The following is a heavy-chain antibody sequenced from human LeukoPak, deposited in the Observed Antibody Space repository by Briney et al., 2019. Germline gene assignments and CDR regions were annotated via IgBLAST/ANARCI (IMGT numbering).Heavy chain of an antibody. J-gene: IGHJ4*02. Sequence: GASVKVSCKASGYTFTGYYMHWVRQAPGQGLEGMGWINPDSGGTNYAQKFQGRVTMTRDTSISTAYMELSRLRSDDTAVYYCARGTGHSSGRTRDYWGQGTLVTVSS. D-gene: IGHD6-19*01. CDR1: GYTFTGYY. CDR3: ARGTGHSSGRTRDY. CDR2: INPDSGGT. V-gene: IGHV1-2*02.